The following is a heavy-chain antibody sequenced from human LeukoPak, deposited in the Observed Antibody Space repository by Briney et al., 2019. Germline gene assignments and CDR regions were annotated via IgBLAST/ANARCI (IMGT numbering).Heavy chain of an antibody. CDR2: IYPGDSET. CDR3: ARTLRSFFDY. CDR1: GYNFTSDW. D-gene: IGHD3-10*01. Sequence: GEPLKISCEGSGYNFTSDWSGWVRQLPGKGLEWMGIIYPGDSETRYSPSFQGQVTISADKSISTAYLQWSSLRASDTAMYYCARTLRSFFDYWGQGTLVTVSS. V-gene: IGHV5-51*01. J-gene: IGHJ4*02.